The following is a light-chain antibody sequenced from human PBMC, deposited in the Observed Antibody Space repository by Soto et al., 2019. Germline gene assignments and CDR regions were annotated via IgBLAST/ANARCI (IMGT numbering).Light chain of an antibody. Sequence: VVCRTSTCTLPFSPEERAIPSCTASQSVSSNYLAWYQQKPGQAPRLLIYGASSRATGIPDRFSGSGSGTDFTLTISSLEPEDFAVYYCQQRSNWHPWTCGQGTRWIS. J-gene: IGKJ1*01. V-gene: IGKV3D-20*02. CDR2: GAS. CDR3: QQRSNWHPWT. CDR1: QSVSSNY.